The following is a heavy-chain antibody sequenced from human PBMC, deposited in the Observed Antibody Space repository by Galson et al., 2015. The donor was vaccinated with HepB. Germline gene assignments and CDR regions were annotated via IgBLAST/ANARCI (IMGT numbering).Heavy chain of an antibody. Sequence: SLRLSCAASGFTFSSYGMHWVRQAPGKGLEWVAVISYDGSNKYYADSVKGRFTISRDNSKNTLYLQMNSLRAEDTAVYYCAKGGISSWPSYYYYYYMDVWGKGTTVTVSS. CDR3: AKGGISSWPSYYYYYYMDV. CDR2: ISYDGSNK. CDR1: GFTFSSYG. V-gene: IGHV3-30*18. D-gene: IGHD6-13*01. J-gene: IGHJ6*03.